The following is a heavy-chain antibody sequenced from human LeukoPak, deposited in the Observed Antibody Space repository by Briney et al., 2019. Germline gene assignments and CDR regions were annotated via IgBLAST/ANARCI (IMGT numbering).Heavy chain of an antibody. V-gene: IGHV4-34*01. J-gene: IGHJ4*02. CDR1: GGSFSGYY. CDR2: INRSGST. CDR3: ARSPIDLDYGGNFYFDY. D-gene: IGHD4-23*01. Sequence: KSSETLSLTCAVYGGSFSGYYWSWIRQPPGKGLEWIGEINRSGSTNYNPSLKSRVTISVDTSKNQFSLKLSSVTAADTAVYYCARSPIDLDYGGNFYFDYWGQGTLVTVSS.